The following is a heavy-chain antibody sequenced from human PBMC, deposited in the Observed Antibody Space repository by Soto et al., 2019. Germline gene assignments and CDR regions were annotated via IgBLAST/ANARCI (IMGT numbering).Heavy chain of an antibody. J-gene: IGHJ6*02. CDR1: GYTFIGYY. CDR3: ARSLSEAVPDTRNMDV. Sequence: QVQLVQSGAEVKKPGASVKVSCKTSGYTFIGYYIHWVRQAPGQGLEWMGWINPNTGGTNYAQKFQGWVTVTRDTSISTAYMELTRLTSDDTAVYYCARSLSEAVPDTRNMDVWGQGTTVTVSS. V-gene: IGHV1-2*04. CDR2: INPNTGGT. D-gene: IGHD6-19*01.